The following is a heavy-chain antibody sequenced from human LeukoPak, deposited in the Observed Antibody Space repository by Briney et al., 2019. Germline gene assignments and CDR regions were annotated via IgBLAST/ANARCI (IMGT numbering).Heavy chain of an antibody. J-gene: IGHJ3*02. CDR1: GFTFSSYW. V-gene: IGHV3-7*03. CDR3: ARDSPVSPYAFDI. CDR2: IKQDGSEK. Sequence: GGSLRLSCAASGFTFSSYWMSWVRQAPGKGLEWVANIKQDGSEKYYVDSVKGRFTISRDNAKNSLYLQMNGLRAEDTAVYYCARDSPVSPYAFDIWGQGTMVTVSS.